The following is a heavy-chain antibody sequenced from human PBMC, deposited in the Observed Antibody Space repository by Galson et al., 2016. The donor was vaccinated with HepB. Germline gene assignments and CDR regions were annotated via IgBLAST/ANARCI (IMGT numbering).Heavy chain of an antibody. CDR1: GYTFTSYG. J-gene: IGHJ5*02. CDR2: INAYNGNT. D-gene: IGHD4-17*01. CDR3: ARESGVTTGWFDP. V-gene: IGHV1-18*01. Sequence: SVKVSCKASGYTFTSYGISWVRQAPGQGLEWMGWINAYNGNTNYAQKLQGRVTITTDTSTSTAYMELRSLRADDTAVYYCARESGVTTGWFDPWGQGTLVTVSS.